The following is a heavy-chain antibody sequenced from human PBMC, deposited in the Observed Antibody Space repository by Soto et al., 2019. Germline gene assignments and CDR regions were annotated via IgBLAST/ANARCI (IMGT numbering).Heavy chain of an antibody. D-gene: IGHD2-2*01. Sequence: ASVKVSCKASGYTFTTYGISWVRQAPGQGLEWMGWISAYNGNTNYAQKLQGRVTMTTDTSTSTAYMELRGLRYDDTAVYYFARDHDCSSGSCYSRPGSYWGLGILVTVSS. CDR3: ARDHDCSSGSCYSRPGSY. V-gene: IGHV1-18*01. CDR1: GYTFTTYG. J-gene: IGHJ4*02. CDR2: ISAYNGNT.